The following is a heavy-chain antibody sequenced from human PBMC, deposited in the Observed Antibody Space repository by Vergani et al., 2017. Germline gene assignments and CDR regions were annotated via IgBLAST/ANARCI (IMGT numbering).Heavy chain of an antibody. V-gene: IGHV1-2*02. CDR1: GYTFTGYY. J-gene: IGHJ4*02. Sequence: QVQLVQSGAEVKKPGASVKVSCKASGYTFTGYYMHWVRQAPGQGLEWMGWINPNSGGTNYAQKFQGRVTMTRDTSISTAYMERSRLRSDDTAVYYCARAREGNLEYSSFDYWGQGTLVTVSS. D-gene: IGHD6-6*01. CDR3: ARAREGNLEYSSFDY. CDR2: INPNSGGT.